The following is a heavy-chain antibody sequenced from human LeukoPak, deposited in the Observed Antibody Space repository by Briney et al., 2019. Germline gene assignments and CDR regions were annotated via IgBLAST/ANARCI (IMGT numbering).Heavy chain of an antibody. Sequence: ASVKVSCKVSGYTLTELSMHWVRQAPGKGLEWMGGFDPEDGETIYAQKFQGRVTMTEDTSTDTAYMELSSLRSEDTAVYYCATRTAVAGIFGAYYFDYWGQGTLVTLSS. D-gene: IGHD6-19*01. CDR1: GYTLTELS. J-gene: IGHJ4*02. CDR2: FDPEDGET. V-gene: IGHV1-24*01. CDR3: ATRTAVAGIFGAYYFDY.